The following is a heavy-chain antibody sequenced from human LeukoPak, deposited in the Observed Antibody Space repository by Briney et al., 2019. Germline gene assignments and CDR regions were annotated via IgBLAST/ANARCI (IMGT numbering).Heavy chain of an antibody. CDR3: ARRGSYYDSSGYYYFDY. J-gene: IGHJ4*02. D-gene: IGHD3-22*01. CDR2: IYPGDSDT. CDR1: GYIFTSYW. Sequence: GESLKISCKGSGYIFTSYWIGWVRQMPGKGLEWMGIIYPGDSDTRYSPSFQGQVTISADKSISTAYLQWSSLKASDTAMYYCARRGSYYDSSGYYYFDYWGQGTLVTVSS. V-gene: IGHV5-51*01.